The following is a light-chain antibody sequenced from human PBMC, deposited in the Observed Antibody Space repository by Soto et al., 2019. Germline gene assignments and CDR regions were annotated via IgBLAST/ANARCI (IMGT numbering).Light chain of an antibody. Sequence: DMLLTQSPSSLSASVGDSVTITWRASQDIISCLTWYQHTPGRAPKLLVYDAASLNSVVPSSFRGSGGGLCFLLYISSLQPEDLATFYSQQTYRSPLFCFGPGTPV. V-gene: IGKV1-39*01. CDR3: QQTYRSPLFC. J-gene: IGKJ3*01. CDR2: DAA. CDR1: QDIISC.